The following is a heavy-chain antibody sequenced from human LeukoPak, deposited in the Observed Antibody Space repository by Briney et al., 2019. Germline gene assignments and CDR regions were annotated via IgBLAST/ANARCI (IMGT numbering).Heavy chain of an antibody. V-gene: IGHV3-21*01. CDR1: GFTFSSYS. Sequence: GGSLRLSCAASGFTFSSYSMNWVRQAPGKGLEWVSSISSSSSYIYYADPVKGRFTISRDNAKNSLYLQMNSLRAEDTAVYYCARGAYDILTGYYFSSVHYYYYGMDVWGQGTTVTVSS. J-gene: IGHJ6*02. CDR2: ISSSSSYI. D-gene: IGHD3-9*01. CDR3: ARGAYDILTGYYFSSVHYYYYGMDV.